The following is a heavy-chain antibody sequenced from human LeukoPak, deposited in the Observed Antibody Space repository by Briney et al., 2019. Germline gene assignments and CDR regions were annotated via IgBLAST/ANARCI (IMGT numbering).Heavy chain of an antibody. CDR2: ISYDGSNK. Sequence: GGSLRLSCAASGFTFSSYAMHWARQAPGKGLEWVAVISYDGSNKYYADSMKGRFTISRDNSKNTLYLQMNSLRAEDTAVYYCHLGATNGFDYWGQGTLVTVSS. J-gene: IGHJ4*02. CDR1: GFTFSSYA. D-gene: IGHD1-26*01. V-gene: IGHV3-30-3*01. CDR3: HLGATNGFDY.